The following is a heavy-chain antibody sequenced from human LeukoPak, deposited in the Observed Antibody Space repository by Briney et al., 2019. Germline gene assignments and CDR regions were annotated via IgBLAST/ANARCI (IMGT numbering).Heavy chain of an antibody. CDR2: INRDGSAK. Sequence: PGGSLRLSCAAPGFTFSSYWMSWVRQAPGKGLEWVANINRDGSAKYYVDSVKGRFTISRDNSKNTLYLQMNSLRADDTAVYYCAKDLGIGGSGFWGQGTLVTVSS. CDR1: GFTFSSYW. V-gene: IGHV3-7*03. CDR3: AKDLGIGGSGF. D-gene: IGHD3-10*01. J-gene: IGHJ4*02.